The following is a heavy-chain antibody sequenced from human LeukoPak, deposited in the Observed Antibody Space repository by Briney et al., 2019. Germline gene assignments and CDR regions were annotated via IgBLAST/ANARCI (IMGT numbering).Heavy chain of an antibody. J-gene: IGHJ4*02. D-gene: IGHD3-10*01. V-gene: IGHV1-2*02. Sequence: ASVKVSCKASGYTFAGYYMHWVRQAPGQGLEWMGWINPNSGGTNYSQKFQGRVTMTRDTSISTAYMELSRLRSDDTAVYYCARAKMVRAPFDYWGQGTLVTVSS. CDR1: GYTFAGYY. CDR3: ARAKMVRAPFDY. CDR2: INPNSGGT.